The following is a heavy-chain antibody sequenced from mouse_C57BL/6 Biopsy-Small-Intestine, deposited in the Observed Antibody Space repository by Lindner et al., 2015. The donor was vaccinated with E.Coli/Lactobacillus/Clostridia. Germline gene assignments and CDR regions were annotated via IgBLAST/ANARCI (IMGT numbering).Heavy chain of an antibody. D-gene: IGHD2-4*01. Sequence: QLQESGAELVRPGSSVKMSCKTSGYTFTSYGINWVKQRPGQGLEWIGYIYIGNGYTEYNEKFKGKATLTSDTSSSTAYMQLSSLTSEDSAIYFCARGYYDYDVGAMDYWGQGTSVTVSS. CDR3: ARGYYDYDVGAMDY. J-gene: IGHJ4*01. CDR2: IYIGNGYT. V-gene: IGHV1-58*01. CDR1: GYTFTSYG.